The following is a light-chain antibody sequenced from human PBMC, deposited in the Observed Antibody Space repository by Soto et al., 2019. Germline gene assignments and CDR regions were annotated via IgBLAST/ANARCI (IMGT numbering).Light chain of an antibody. CDR1: SSNIGSNY. CDR2: RNN. V-gene: IGLV1-47*01. CDR3: AAWDDSLSVV. J-gene: IGLJ1*01. Sequence: QSVLTQPPSASGTPGQRVTISCSGSSSNIGSNYVYWYQQLPGTAPKLLIYRNNQRPSGVPDRFSGSKSGTSASLAISGLRSKDEADYYCAAWDDSLSVVLGTETKVTVL.